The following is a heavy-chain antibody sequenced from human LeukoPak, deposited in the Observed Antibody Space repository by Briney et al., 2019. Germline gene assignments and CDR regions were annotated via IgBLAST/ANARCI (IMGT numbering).Heavy chain of an antibody. CDR1: GFTFNNYW. Sequence: GGSLRLSCAASGFTFNNYWLHWVRQVPGRGLMWVSRINGDGNNVNYADSVKGRFTISRDNAKNTLHLQMNSLRAEDTAVYYCAAGPAGNGHLSSYWGQGTRVTVSS. CDR2: INGDGNNV. D-gene: IGHD1-1*01. CDR3: AAGPAGNGHLSSY. J-gene: IGHJ4*02. V-gene: IGHV3-74*01.